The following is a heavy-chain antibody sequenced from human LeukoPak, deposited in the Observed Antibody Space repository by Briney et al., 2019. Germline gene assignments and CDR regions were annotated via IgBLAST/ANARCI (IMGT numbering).Heavy chain of an antibody. CDR1: GFTFSNYW. CDR2: INTDGSST. J-gene: IGHJ4*02. V-gene: IGHV3-74*01. CDR3: ARDFRSSSFC. Sequence: GGPLRLSCVASGFTFSNYWMHWVRQAPGKGLVWVSRINTDGSSTTYADSVKGRFTISRDNAKNSLYLQMNSLRAEDTAVYYCARDFRSSSFCWGQGTLVTVSS. D-gene: IGHD6-13*01.